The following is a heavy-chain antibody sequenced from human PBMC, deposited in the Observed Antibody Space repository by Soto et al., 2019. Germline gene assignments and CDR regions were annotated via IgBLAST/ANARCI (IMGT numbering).Heavy chain of an antibody. CDR2: IIPIFGTA. CDR3: AHGGNSAHFDY. D-gene: IGHD2-21*02. Sequence: ASVKVSCKASGGTFSSYAISWVRQAPGQGLEWMGGIIPIFGTANYAQKFQGRVTITADESTSTAYMELSSLRSEDTAVYYCAHGGNSAHFDYWGQGTLVTVSS. V-gene: IGHV1-69*13. J-gene: IGHJ4*02. CDR1: GGTFSSYA.